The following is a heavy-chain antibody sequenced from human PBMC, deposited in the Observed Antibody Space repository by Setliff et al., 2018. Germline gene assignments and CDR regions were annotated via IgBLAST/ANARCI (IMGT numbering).Heavy chain of an antibody. CDR2: IMPIFGST. V-gene: IGHV1-69*08. Sequence: ASVKVSCKASGGSFSSFSIHWVRQAPGQGLEWMGRIMPIFGSTNYVQNFQGRVTITADKSTSPAYMDLSSLRSEDSAVYYCARDRGGTAIANWFDRWGQGTLVTVSS. J-gene: IGHJ5*02. D-gene: IGHD2-21*01. CDR3: ARDRGGTAIANWFDR. CDR1: GGSFSSFS.